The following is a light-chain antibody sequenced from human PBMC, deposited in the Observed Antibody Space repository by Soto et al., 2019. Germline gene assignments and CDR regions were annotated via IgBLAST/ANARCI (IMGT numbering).Light chain of an antibody. Sequence: EIVLMQSPGTLSLSPGDRATLSCRASQSVSSSSLAWYQQKPGQAPRLLIYGASSRATGIPDRFSGGGSGIDFSLTISRLEPEDFAVYHCQHYGSSPPQLTFGGGAKVELK. V-gene: IGKV3-20*01. CDR3: QHYGSSPPQLT. CDR1: QSVSSSS. J-gene: IGKJ4*01. CDR2: GAS.